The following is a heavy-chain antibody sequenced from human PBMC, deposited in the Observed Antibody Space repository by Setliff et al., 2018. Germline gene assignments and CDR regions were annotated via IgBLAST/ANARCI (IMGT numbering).Heavy chain of an antibody. D-gene: IGHD6-6*01. V-gene: IGHV4-39*01. J-gene: IGHJ4*02. CDR3: ARGRNVAARLLDS. Sequence: SETLSLTCTVSGASLNSGTYYWGWIRQPPGKGLEWIGRIYYRGDTYYNPSLKGRLTISVDTAQNQFSLRLTSVTAADTAVYYCARGRNVAARLLDSWGQGTLVTVSS. CDR2: IYYRGDT. CDR1: GASLNSGTYY.